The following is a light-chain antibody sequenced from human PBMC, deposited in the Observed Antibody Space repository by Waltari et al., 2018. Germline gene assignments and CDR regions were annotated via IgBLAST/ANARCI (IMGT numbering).Light chain of an antibody. CDR3: QQSFSTPNT. J-gene: IGKJ2*01. V-gene: IGKV1-39*01. CDR2: DAS. CDR1: QSITSY. Sequence: DIQMTQSPSSLSASVGDRVTITCRESQSITSYLNWYQRKPGTAPNLLIYDASSLQSGVPSRFSGSGSGTDFTLTISSLQPEDFATYYCQQSFSTPNTFGQGTKLEIK.